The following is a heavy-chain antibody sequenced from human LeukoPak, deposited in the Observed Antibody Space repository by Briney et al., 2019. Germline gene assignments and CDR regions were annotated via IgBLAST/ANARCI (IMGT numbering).Heavy chain of an antibody. J-gene: IGHJ6*02. Sequence: ASVKVSCTASGYTFTSYGISWVRQAPGQGLEWMGWISAYNGNTNYAQKLQGRVTMTTDTSTSTAYMELRSLRSDDTAVYYCAREYSSSSLYYYYGMDVWGQGTTVTVSS. CDR3: AREYSSSSLYYYYGMDV. CDR1: GYTFTSYG. CDR2: ISAYNGNT. V-gene: IGHV1-18*01. D-gene: IGHD6-6*01.